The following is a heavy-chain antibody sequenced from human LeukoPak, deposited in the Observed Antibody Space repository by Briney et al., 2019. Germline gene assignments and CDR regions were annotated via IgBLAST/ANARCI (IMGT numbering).Heavy chain of an antibody. V-gene: IGHV4-39*07. CDR2: IFYSGST. CDR3: AEYYGYGLIDI. D-gene: IGHD3-10*01. J-gene: IGHJ3*02. CDR1: GGSISTSHYY. Sequence: PSETLSLTCTGSGGSISTSHYYWGGIRQPPGKGLERIGDIFYSGSTYYRPSVKSRVTISLDTSRNQFSLKLNSVTAADTAVYYCAEYYGYGLIDIWGQGTMVTVSS.